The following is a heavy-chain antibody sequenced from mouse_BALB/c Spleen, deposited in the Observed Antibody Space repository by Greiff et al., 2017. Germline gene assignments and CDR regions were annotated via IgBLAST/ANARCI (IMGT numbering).Heavy chain of an antibody. J-gene: IGHJ3*01. Sequence: VQLQQPGAELVKPGAPVKLSCKASGYTFTSYWMNWVKQRPGRGLEWIGRIDPSDSETHYNQKFKDKATLTVDKSSSTAYIQLSSLTSEDSAVYYCAIYYDYGPFAYWGQGTLVTVSA. V-gene: IGHV1-69*02. CDR1: GYTFTSYW. D-gene: IGHD2-4*01. CDR3: AIYYDYGPFAY. CDR2: IDPSDSET.